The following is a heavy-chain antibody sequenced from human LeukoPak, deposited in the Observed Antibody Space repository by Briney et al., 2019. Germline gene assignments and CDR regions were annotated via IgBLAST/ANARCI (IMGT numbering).Heavy chain of an antibody. D-gene: IGHD6-19*01. CDR2: IYWDDDK. CDR3: AHGLGRSGWHDPFDI. J-gene: IGHJ3*02. CDR1: GFSRSTRGVG. V-gene: IGHV2-5*02. Sequence: ESGPTLANPTQILTLTCTFSGFSRSTRGVGVGWIRQPPGKALEWHALIYWDDDKRYSPSLKSRLTITKDTSKNQVVLTMTNMDPVDTATYYCAHGLGRSGWHDPFDIWGQGTMVTVSS.